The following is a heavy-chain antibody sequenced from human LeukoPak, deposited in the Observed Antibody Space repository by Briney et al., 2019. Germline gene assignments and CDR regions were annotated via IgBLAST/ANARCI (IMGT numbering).Heavy chain of an antibody. CDR1: GGSYSGYY. V-gene: IGHV4-34*01. D-gene: IGHD3-3*01. J-gene: IGHJ2*01. Sequence: SETLSLTCAVYGGSYSGYYWSWIRQPPGKGLEWIGEINHSGSTNYNPSLKSRVTISVDTSKNQFSLKLSSVTAADTAVYYCARVRSAYWYFDLWGRGTLVTVSS. CDR2: INHSGST. CDR3: ARVRSAYWYFDL.